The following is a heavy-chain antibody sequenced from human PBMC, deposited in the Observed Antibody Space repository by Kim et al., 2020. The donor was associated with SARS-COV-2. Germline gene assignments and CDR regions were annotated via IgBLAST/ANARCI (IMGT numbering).Heavy chain of an antibody. CDR1: GGSFSGYY. D-gene: IGHD3-22*01. CDR3: ARVKVDDSSGYWYFDY. V-gene: IGHV4-34*01. J-gene: IGHJ4*01. CDR2: INHSGST. Sequence: SETLSLTCAVYGGSFSGYYWSWIRQPPGKGLEWIGEINHSGSTNYNPSLKSRVTISVDTSKNQFSLKLSSVTAADTAVYYCARVKVDDSSGYWYFDYWG.